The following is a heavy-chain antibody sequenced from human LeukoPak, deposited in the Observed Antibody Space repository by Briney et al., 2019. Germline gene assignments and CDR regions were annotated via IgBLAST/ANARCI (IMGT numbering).Heavy chain of an antibody. D-gene: IGHD2-21*01. CDR2: ISHTEGT. V-gene: IGHV4-34*01. CDR1: GVSINDYY. CDR3: ARIRCGHSGSVCYNH. J-gene: IGHJ4*02. Sequence: PSETLSLTCGVFGVSINDYYWSWIRQSPGRGLEWIGEISHTEGTRYDPSLESRVTMSVGTSENQLSLKLIFVTAADTAVYYCARIRCGHSGSVCYNHWGLGTLVTVSS.